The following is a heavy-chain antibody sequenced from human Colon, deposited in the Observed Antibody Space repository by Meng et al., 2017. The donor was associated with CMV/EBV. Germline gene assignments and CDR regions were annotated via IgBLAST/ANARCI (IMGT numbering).Heavy chain of an antibody. CDR2: TSASGGDM. J-gene: IGHJ4*02. CDR3: AKGVSGPLYYFDY. D-gene: IGHD2-15*01. CDR1: GFTFSNYA. V-gene: IGHV3-23*01. Sequence: GGSLRLSCAASGFTFSNYAMRWVRQALGKGLEWVSSTSASGGDMFYADSVRGRFTISRDNSKNTVFLQMNGLRADDTAVYYCAKGVSGPLYYFDYWGQGMLVTVSS.